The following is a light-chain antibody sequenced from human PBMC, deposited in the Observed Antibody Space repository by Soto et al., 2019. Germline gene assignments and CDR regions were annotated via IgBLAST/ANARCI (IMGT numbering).Light chain of an antibody. J-gene: IGKJ1*01. CDR3: LQYDIYPWT. V-gene: IGKV1-17*03. Sequence: DIQMTQSPSAMSASVGDRVTITCRASQGISNHLAWFQQKPGTVPKRLIYAASTLQGGVPSRFNGSGSATEFSLAICSLQPADLASYYCLQYDIYPWTFGQGTKVEIK. CDR2: AAS. CDR1: QGISNH.